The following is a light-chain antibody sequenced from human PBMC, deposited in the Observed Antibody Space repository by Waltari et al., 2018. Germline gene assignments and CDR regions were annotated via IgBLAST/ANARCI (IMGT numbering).Light chain of an antibody. CDR3: QHYYDNPYS. CDR2: AAS. Sequence: IQMNQSPSALSASVGDRVTISCRASQNIYSNLAWYQQKPGKAPKLLIYAASSLQSGIPSRFSGSGSGTDFTLTISSLQPEDSAAYYCQHYYDNPYSFGQGTKVEI. V-gene: IGKV1-6*01. CDR1: QNIYSN. J-gene: IGKJ2*03.